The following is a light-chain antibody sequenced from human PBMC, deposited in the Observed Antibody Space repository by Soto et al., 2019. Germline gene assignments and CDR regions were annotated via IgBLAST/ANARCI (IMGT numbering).Light chain of an antibody. CDR2: ATS. V-gene: IGKV1-39*01. Sequence: DIPMTQSPSSLSASVGDRVTITCRASQNIRSYLNWYQQKPGKAPNLLIYATSNLQSGVPSRFSGSGSGTDFTLTISSLQPEDFATYYCQQSLNTPQTFGQGTKVEI. CDR1: QNIRSY. J-gene: IGKJ1*01. CDR3: QQSLNTPQT.